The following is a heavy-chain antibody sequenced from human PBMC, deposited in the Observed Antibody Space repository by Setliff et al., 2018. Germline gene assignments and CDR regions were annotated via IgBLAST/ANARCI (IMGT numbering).Heavy chain of an antibody. CDR3: ARGPWKHSAYYYYYYMDV. D-gene: IGHD1-1*01. V-gene: IGHV3-21*01. J-gene: IGHJ6*03. Sequence: GGSLRLSCAASGFIVSDKHMTWLRQAPGRGLEWVSSISSTGSYKPYADSVRGRFTISRENAKNTLYLQMNRLRAEDTAVYYCARGPWKHSAYYYYYYMDVWGEGTTVTVSS. CDR1: GFIVSDKH. CDR2: ISSTGSYK.